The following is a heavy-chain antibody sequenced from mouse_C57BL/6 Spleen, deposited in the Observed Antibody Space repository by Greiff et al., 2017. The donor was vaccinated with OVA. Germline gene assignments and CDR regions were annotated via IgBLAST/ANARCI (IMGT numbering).Heavy chain of an antibody. CDR1: GYAFSSSW. Sequence: VQLQQSGPELVKPGASVKISCKASGYAFSSSWMNWVKQRPGKGLEWIGRIYPGDGDTNYNGKFKGKATLTADKSSSTAYMQLSSLTSEDSAVYVCARGELGRGFAYWGQGTLVTVSA. V-gene: IGHV1-82*01. CDR2: IYPGDGDT. D-gene: IGHD4-1*01. CDR3: ARGELGRGFAY. J-gene: IGHJ3*01.